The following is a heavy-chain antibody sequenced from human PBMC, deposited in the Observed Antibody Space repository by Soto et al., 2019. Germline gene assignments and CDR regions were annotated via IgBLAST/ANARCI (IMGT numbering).Heavy chain of an antibody. CDR2: IYYSGST. CDR3: ASSRAPGNRFDT. CDR1: GGSISSSSYY. J-gene: IGHJ5*02. D-gene: IGHD3-10*01. V-gene: IGHV4-39*01. Sequence: SETLSLTCTVSGGSISSSSYYWGWIRQPPGKGLEWIGSIYYSGSTYYNPSLKSRVTISVDTSKNQFSLKLSSVTAADTAVYYCASSRAPGNRFDTWGQGTLVTVSS.